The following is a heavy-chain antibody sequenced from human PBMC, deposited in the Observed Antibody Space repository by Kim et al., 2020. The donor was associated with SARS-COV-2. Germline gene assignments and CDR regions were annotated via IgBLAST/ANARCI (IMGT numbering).Heavy chain of an antibody. Sequence: SQTLSLTCAISGDSVSSNSAAWNWIRQSPSRGLEWLGRTYYRSKWYNDYAVSVKSRITINPDTSKNQFSLQLNSVTPEDTAVYYCAKERYSSSSHYYYYYGMDVWGQGTTVTVSS. V-gene: IGHV6-1*01. CDR3: AKERYSSSSHYYYYYGMDV. D-gene: IGHD6-6*01. J-gene: IGHJ6*02. CDR2: TYYRSKWYN. CDR1: GDSVSSNSAA.